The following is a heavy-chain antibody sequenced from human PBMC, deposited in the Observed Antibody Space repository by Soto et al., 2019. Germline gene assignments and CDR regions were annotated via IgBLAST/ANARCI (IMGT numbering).Heavy chain of an antibody. Sequence: QVQLQESGPGLVKPSETLSLTCTVSGGSISSYYWSWIRQPPGKGLEWIGYIYYSWSTNYNPSLMSLVNISVDTSKNHFSLKLSSVTAADSFVYYCARCGDDFSVPDYLGQGTLVTVSS. J-gene: IGHJ4*02. CDR2: IYYSWST. D-gene: IGHD2-21*02. V-gene: IGHV4-59*08. CDR3: ARCGDDFSVPDY. CDR1: GGSISSYY.